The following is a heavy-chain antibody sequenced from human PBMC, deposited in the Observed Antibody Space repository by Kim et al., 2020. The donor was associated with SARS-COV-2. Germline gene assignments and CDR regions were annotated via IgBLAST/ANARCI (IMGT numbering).Heavy chain of an antibody. J-gene: IGHJ5*02. D-gene: IGHD6-13*01. CDR3: ANIPYSSSWPGDYNWFDP. Sequence: GGSLRLSCAASGFTFRSYGMHWVRQAPGKGLEWVAVVSYDGSNKYYADSVKGRFTISRDNSKNTLYLQMNSLRVEDTAVYYCANIPYSSSWPGDYNWFDPWGQGTLVTVSS. CDR2: VSYDGSNK. CDR1: GFTFRSYG. V-gene: IGHV3-30*18.